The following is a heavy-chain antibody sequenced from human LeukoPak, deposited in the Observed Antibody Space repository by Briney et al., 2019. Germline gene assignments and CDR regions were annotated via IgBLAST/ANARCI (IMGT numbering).Heavy chain of an antibody. CDR1: GFTFSSYG. J-gene: IGHJ6*04. CDR2: IWYDGSNK. Sequence: GGSLRLSCAASGFTFSSYGMHWVRQAPGKGLGWVAVIWYDGSNKYYADSVKGRFTISRDNSKNTLYLQMNSLRAEDTAVYYCARENAGIAVARTYYYYYGMDVWGKGTTVTVSS. CDR3: ARENAGIAVARTYYYYYGMDV. V-gene: IGHV3-33*01. D-gene: IGHD6-19*01.